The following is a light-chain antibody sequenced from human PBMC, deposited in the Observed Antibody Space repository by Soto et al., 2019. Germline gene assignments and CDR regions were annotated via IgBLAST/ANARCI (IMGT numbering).Light chain of an antibody. V-gene: IGLV2-14*01. CDR2: EVT. Sequence: QSALTQPASVSGSPGQAITISCTGASSDVGGYNYVSWYQQHPGKAPKLIIYEVTTLPSGISNRFSGSKSGNTASLTISGLLAEDEADYYCGSYASTSTLGVFGTGTKLTVL. CDR3: GSYASTSTLGV. J-gene: IGLJ1*01. CDR1: SSDVGGYNY.